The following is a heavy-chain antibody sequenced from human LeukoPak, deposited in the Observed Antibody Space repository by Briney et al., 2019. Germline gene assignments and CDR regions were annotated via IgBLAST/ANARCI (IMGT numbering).Heavy chain of an antibody. CDR1: GFNFRTYA. Sequence: GSLRLSCAASGFNFRTYAFHWVRQAPGKGPEWMAFITYDGSDTYYAGSVQGRFTLSRDNSQNTLYLQMNSLRAADTAVYYCARPGGYAFDMWGQGTMVTVSS. CDR3: ARPGGYAFDM. CDR2: ITYDGSDT. J-gene: IGHJ3*02. V-gene: IGHV3-30*04. D-gene: IGHD3-10*01.